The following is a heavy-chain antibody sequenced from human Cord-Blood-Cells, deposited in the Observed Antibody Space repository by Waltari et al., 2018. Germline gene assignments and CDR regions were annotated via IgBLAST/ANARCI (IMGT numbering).Heavy chain of an antibody. J-gene: IGHJ6*02. CDR1: GGTFSSYA. D-gene: IGHD5-12*01. CDR3: AREEWLRLGDYYYGMDV. CDR2: VIPIFGTA. Sequence: QVQLVQSGAEVKKPGSSVKVSCKASGGTFSSYAISWVRQAPGQGLEWMGGVIPIFGTANYAQKCQGRVTITADESTSTAYMELSSLRSEDTAVYYCAREEWLRLGDYYYGMDVWGQGTTVTVSS. V-gene: IGHV1-69*01.